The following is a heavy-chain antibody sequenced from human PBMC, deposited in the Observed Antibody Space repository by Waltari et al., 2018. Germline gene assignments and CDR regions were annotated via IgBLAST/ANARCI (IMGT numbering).Heavy chain of an antibody. CDR3: ARDRIAARLRRGDYYYGMDV. J-gene: IGHJ6*02. D-gene: IGHD6-6*01. CDR2: INPNSGGT. Sequence: QVQLVQSGAEVKKPGASVKVSCKASGYTFTGYYMHWVRQAPGQGLEWMGRINPNSGGTNYAQKFQGRVTMTRDTSINTAYMELSRLRSDDTAVYYCARDRIAARLRRGDYYYGMDVWGQGTTVTVSS. V-gene: IGHV1-2*06. CDR1: GYTFTGYY.